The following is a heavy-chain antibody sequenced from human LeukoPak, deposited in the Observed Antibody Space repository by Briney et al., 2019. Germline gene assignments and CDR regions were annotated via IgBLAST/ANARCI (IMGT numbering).Heavy chain of an antibody. CDR3: ARDSAQPLAVAGTGFFDY. CDR2: ISSNGGST. Sequence: GGSLRLXCTASGFTFSSYAMHWGRQAPGKGLEYVSAISSNGGSTYYANSVKGRFTISRDNSKNTLYLQMGSLRAEDMAVYYCARDSAQPLAVAGTGFFDYWGQGTLVTVSS. V-gene: IGHV3-64*01. D-gene: IGHD6-19*01. J-gene: IGHJ4*02. CDR1: GFTFSSYA.